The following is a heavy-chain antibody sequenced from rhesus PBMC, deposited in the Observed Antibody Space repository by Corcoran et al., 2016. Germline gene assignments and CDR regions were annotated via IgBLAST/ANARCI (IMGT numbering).Heavy chain of an antibody. Sequence: QVQLQESGPGLVKPSETLSPTCAVSGYSISSGYGWSWIRQPPGKGLDWIGYIGGSSGTTNYNPSLKSRVTISKDTSKNQFSLKLSSVTAADTAVYYCARVGSGWCLDYWGQGVLVTVSS. CDR1: GYSISSGYG. J-gene: IGHJ4*01. CDR2: IGGSSGTT. D-gene: IGHD2-21*01. V-gene: IGHV4-127*01. CDR3: ARVGSGWCLDY.